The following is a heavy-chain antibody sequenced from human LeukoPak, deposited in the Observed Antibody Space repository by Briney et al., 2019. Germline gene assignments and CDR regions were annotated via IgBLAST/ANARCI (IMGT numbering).Heavy chain of an antibody. V-gene: IGHV4-59*08. CDR3: ARQGRYFDRLFYDAFDI. CDR2: IYYSGST. Sequence: SETLSLTCTVSGGSISSYYWSWIRQPPGKGLEWIGYIYYSGSTNYNPSLKSRVTISVDTSKNQFSLKLSSVTAADTAVYYCARQGRYFDRLFYDAFDIWGQGTMVTVSS. D-gene: IGHD3-9*01. J-gene: IGHJ3*02. CDR1: GGSISSYY.